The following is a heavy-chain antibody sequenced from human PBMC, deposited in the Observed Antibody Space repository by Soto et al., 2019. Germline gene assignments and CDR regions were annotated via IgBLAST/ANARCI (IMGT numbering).Heavy chain of an antibody. D-gene: IGHD6-13*01. V-gene: IGHV3-23*01. CDR2: ISGSGGST. CDR3: AEDLKGIAAAGSFDY. CDR1: GFTFSSYA. Sequence: GGSLRLSCAASGFTFSSYAMSWVRQAPGKGLEWVSAISGSGGSTYYADSVKGRFTISRDNSKNTLYLQMNSLRAEDTAVYYCAEDLKGIAAAGSFDYWGQGTLVTVSS. J-gene: IGHJ4*02.